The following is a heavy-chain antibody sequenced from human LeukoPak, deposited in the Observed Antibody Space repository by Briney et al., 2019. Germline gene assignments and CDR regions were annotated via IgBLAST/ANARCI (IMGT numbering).Heavy chain of an antibody. CDR2: IYYSGST. CDR3: ARAAAAAPAEYFQH. CDR1: GGSISSYY. V-gene: IGHV4-59*01. D-gene: IGHD6-13*01. J-gene: IGHJ1*01. Sequence: SETLSLTYPVSGGSISSYYWSWIRQPPGKGLEWIGYIYYSGSTNYNPSLKSRVTISVDTSKNQFSLKLSSVTAADTAVYYCARAAAAAPAEYFQHWGQGTLVTVSS.